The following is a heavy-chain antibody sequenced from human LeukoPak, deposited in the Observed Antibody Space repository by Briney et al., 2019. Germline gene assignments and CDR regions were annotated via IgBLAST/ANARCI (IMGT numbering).Heavy chain of an antibody. CDR2: ISSSGNTI. J-gene: IGHJ4*02. Sequence: PGGSLRLSCAASGFTFSNYEMNWVRQAPGKGLEWVSYISSSGNTIYYRDSVEGRLTISRDNAKNSLYLQMNSLRAEDTALYYCARDSRHLSSTRGGLKESRGAFFDYWGQGTLVTVSS. CDR1: GFTFSNYE. V-gene: IGHV3-48*03. CDR3: ARDSRHLSSTRGGLKESRGAFFDY. D-gene: IGHD6-13*01.